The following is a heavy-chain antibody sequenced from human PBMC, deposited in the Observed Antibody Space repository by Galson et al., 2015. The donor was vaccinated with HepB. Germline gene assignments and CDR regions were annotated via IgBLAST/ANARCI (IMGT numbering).Heavy chain of an antibody. V-gene: IGHV3-9*01. CDR3: AKQRRSSWYYFDY. Sequence: SLRLSCAASGFTFDDYAMHWVRQAPGKGLEWVSGISWNSGSIGYADSVKGRFTISRDNAKNSLYLQMNSLRAEDTALYYCAKQRRSSWYYFDYWGQGTLVTVSS. CDR1: GFTFDDYA. D-gene: IGHD6-13*01. CDR2: ISWNSGSI. J-gene: IGHJ4*02.